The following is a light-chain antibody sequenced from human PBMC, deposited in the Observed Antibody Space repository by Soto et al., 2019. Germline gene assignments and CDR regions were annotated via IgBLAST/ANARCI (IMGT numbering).Light chain of an antibody. CDR2: DAS. CDR3: QQRSNWPVT. Sequence: EIVLTQSPGTLSLSPGERATLSCRASQSVSSYLAWYQQKPGQAPRLLIYDASTRATGISARFSGSGSGTDFPLTISSLEPEDFAVYYCQQRSNWPVTFGQGTKV. CDR1: QSVSSY. J-gene: IGKJ1*01. V-gene: IGKV3-11*01.